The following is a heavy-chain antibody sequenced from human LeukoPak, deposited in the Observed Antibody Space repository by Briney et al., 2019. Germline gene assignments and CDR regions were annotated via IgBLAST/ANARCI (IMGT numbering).Heavy chain of an antibody. CDR3: ARDPSFGSGSSAHFDY. J-gene: IGHJ4*02. CDR2: IYYSGST. Sequence: NSSETLSLTCTVSGGSISSRSYYWGWIRQPPEKGLEWIGSIYYSGSTYYNPSLKSRVTISVDTSKNQFSLKLSSVTAADTAVYYCARDPSFGSGSSAHFDYWGQGTLVTVSS. CDR1: GGSISSRSYY. V-gene: IGHV4-39*07. D-gene: IGHD1-26*01.